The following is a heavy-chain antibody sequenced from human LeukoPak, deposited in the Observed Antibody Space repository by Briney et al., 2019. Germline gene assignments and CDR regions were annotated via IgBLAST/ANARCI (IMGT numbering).Heavy chain of an antibody. CDR2: LYYTGTT. D-gene: IGHD3-22*01. J-gene: IGHJ4*02. CDR3: ARGGSMIGIDY. Sequence: SETLSLTCTVAGVSIRSYYWSWIRQPPGKGLEWIGHLYYTGTTNYNPSLKSRVTISVDTSKNQFSLKLSSVTAADTAVYYCARGGSMIGIDYWGQGTLVTVSS. CDR1: GVSIRSYY. V-gene: IGHV4-59*01.